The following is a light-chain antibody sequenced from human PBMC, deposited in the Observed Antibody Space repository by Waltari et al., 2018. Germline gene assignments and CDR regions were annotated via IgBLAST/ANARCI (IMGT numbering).Light chain of an antibody. CDR3: TSYTTSTTWV. V-gene: IGLV2-14*01. Sequence: QSALTQPASVSGSPGQSVTISCTGSSRDVATYKYVSWYQRHPGKVPKLMIYEVSNRPSGVSHRFSGSKSGNTASLTISGLQAEDEADYYCTSYTTSTTWVFGGGTKLTVL. CDR1: SRDVATYKY. J-gene: IGLJ3*02. CDR2: EVS.